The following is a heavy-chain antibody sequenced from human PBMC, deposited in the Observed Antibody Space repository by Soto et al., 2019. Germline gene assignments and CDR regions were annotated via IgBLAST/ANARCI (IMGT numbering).Heavy chain of an antibody. J-gene: IGHJ3*02. V-gene: IGHV3-33*01. D-gene: IGHD3-3*01. CDR3: ARDGVGQLRPDAFDI. Sequence: GGSLRLSCAASGFTFSSYGMHWVRQAPGKGLEWVAVIWYDGSNKYYADSVKGRFTISRDNSKNTLYLQMNSLRAEDTAVYYCARDGVGQLRPDAFDIWGQGTMVTVSS. CDR2: IWYDGSNK. CDR1: GFTFSSYG.